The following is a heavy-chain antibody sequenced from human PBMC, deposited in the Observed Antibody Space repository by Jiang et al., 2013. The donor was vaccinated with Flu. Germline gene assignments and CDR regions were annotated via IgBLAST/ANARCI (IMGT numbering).Heavy chain of an antibody. D-gene: IGHD4-23*01. CDR1: GASISSRNYY. J-gene: IGHJ4*01. CDR2: GYYTGST. Sequence: GPGLVKPSETLSLTCNVSGASISSRNYYWGWIRQPPGKGLEWIATGYYTGSTYYNPSLKSRVTISVDTSKNQFSLKLSSVTAADTAVYYCARQQGLRWIFD. CDR3: ARQQGLRWIFD. V-gene: IGHV4-39*01.